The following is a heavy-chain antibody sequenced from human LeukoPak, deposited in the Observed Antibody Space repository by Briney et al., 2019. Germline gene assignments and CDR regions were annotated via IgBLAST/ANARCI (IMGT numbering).Heavy chain of an antibody. D-gene: IGHD2-15*01. CDR1: GYTFTSYG. V-gene: IGHV1-18*01. CDR3: GRGPKAGGPHHDMDV. J-gene: IGHJ6*02. CDR2: ISAYSGDT. Sequence: GASVKASCKAFGYTFTSYGSTGGRQALGQGLGWLGWISAYSGDTNYAQKFQGRATMTTDTSTSTAYMELRSLSSDDTAVYYCGRGPKAGGPHHDMDVWGRGTTVTVSS.